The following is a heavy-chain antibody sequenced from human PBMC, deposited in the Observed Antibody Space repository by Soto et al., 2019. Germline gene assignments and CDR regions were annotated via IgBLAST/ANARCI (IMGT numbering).Heavy chain of an antibody. J-gene: IGHJ6*02. CDR2: VSPDGSRK. CDR3: ARDVWHCGSDTCYFYGMDV. V-gene: IGHV3-30-3*01. D-gene: IGHD3-16*01. CDR1: GFTFSGYS. Sequence: QVQLVESGGGVVQPGWSLRLSCEGSGFTFSGYSIHWVRQAPGKGLEWVAVVSPDGSRKYYADSVKGRFTIPRDNSQDTVYLQMNSLRSEDTAIYFCARDVWHCGSDTCYFYGMDVWGQGTTITVSS.